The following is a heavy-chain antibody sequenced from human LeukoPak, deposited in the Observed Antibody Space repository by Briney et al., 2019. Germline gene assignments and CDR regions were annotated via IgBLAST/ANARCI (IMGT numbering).Heavy chain of an antibody. Sequence: PSETLSLTCTVSGGSISSHYWSWIRQPPGKGLEWIGYIYYSGSTNYNPSLKSRVTISVDTSKNQFSLKLSSVTAADTAVYYCARRSGSYSSWGQGTLVTVSS. V-gene: IGHV4-59*11. CDR3: ARRSGSYSS. D-gene: IGHD1-26*01. CDR2: IYYSGST. J-gene: IGHJ5*02. CDR1: GGSISSHY.